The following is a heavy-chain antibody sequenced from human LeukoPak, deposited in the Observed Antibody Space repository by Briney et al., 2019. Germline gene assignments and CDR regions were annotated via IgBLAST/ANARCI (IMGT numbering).Heavy chain of an antibody. D-gene: IGHD6-19*01. V-gene: IGHV4-59*01. Sequence: PSETLSLTCTVSGGSISSYYWSWIRQPPGKGLEWIGYIHYSGSTNYNPSLKSRVTISVDTSKNQFSLKLSSVTAADTAVYYCARARYSSGWYPGNWFDPWGQGTLVTVSS. CDR1: GGSISSYY. J-gene: IGHJ5*02. CDR3: ARARYSSGWYPGNWFDP. CDR2: IHYSGST.